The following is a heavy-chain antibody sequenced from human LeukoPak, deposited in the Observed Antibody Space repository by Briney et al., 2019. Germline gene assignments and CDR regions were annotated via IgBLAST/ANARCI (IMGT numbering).Heavy chain of an antibody. CDR3: ARDSFPRADILTAVLFDS. Sequence: GGSLRLSCAASGFTFSSYGVRWVRQAPGKGLEWVAVISNDGSDHYYADSVKGRFTISRDNSKNTLFLQMNSLRAEDTAVYYCARDSFPRADILTAVLFDSWGQGTLVTVSS. CDR2: ISNDGSDH. D-gene: IGHD3-9*01. CDR1: GFTFSSYG. J-gene: IGHJ4*02. V-gene: IGHV3-30*04.